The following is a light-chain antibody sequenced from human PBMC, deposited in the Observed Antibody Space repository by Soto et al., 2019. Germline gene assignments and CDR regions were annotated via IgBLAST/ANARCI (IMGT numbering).Light chain of an antibody. CDR2: DVS. J-gene: IGLJ1*01. CDR1: SSDVGGYNY. V-gene: IGLV2-11*01. Sequence: QSALTQPRSVSGSPGQSVTISCTGTSSDVGGYNYVSWYQQHPGKAPKLMIYDVSKRPSGVPDRFSGSKSGNTASLTISGLQAEDEADYYCCSYAGSYTLSDVGTGTKLTVL. CDR3: CSYAGSYTLSD.